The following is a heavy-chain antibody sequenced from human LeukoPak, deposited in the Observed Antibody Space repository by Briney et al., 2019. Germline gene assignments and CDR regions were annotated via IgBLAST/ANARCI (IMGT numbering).Heavy chain of an antibody. Sequence: PGGSLRLSCAASGFTFSSYAMSWVRQAPGKGLEWVSAISGSGGSTYYADSVKGRFTISRDNSRNTLYLQMNSLRAEDTAVYYCAKPLGYCSSTSCPGDYYYGMDVWGQGTTVTVSS. CDR1: GFTFSSYA. D-gene: IGHD2-2*01. CDR3: AKPLGYCSSTSCPGDYYYGMDV. J-gene: IGHJ6*02. V-gene: IGHV3-23*01. CDR2: ISGSGGST.